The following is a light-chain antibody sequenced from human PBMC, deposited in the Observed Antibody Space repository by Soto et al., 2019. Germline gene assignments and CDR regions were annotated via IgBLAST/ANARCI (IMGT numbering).Light chain of an antibody. CDR1: QSVNSLF. J-gene: IGKJ1*01. CDR3: QQYGVSPKT. V-gene: IGKV3-20*01. CDR2: GTT. Sequence: LKESPCSLSLTQGERVTLSCRASQSVNSLFFGWHQQKPGQAPRLVIYGTTNRAAGIPDRFSGSGSGTDFTLTISRLEPEDSAVYFCQQYGVSPKTFGQGTKVDIK.